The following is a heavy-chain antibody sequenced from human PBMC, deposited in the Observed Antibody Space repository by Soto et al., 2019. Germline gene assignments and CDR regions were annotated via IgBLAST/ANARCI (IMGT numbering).Heavy chain of an antibody. J-gene: IGHJ6*02. D-gene: IGHD6-6*01. CDR1: GGTFSSYA. V-gene: IGHV1-69*13. CDR2: IIPIFGTA. CDR3: ARDGTYSSSSSYYYGMDV. Sequence: GASVKVSCKASGGTFSSYAISWVRQAPGQGLEWMGGIIPIFGTANYAQKFQGRVTITADESTSTAYMELSSLRSEDTAVYYCARDGTYSSSSSYYYGMDVWGQGTTVTVSS.